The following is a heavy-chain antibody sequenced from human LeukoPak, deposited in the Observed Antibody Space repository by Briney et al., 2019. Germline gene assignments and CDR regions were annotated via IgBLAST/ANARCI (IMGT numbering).Heavy chain of an antibody. Sequence: PGGSLRLSCAASGFTFSSYGMHWVRQAPGKGLEWVAFIRYDGSNKYYADSVKGRFTISRDNSKNTLYLQMNSLRAEDTAVYYCAKDSGGSFLVSEIDYWGQGTLVTVSS. V-gene: IGHV3-30*02. J-gene: IGHJ4*02. CDR3: AKDSGGSFLVSEIDY. CDR1: GFTFSSYG. CDR2: IRYDGSNK. D-gene: IGHD3-16*01.